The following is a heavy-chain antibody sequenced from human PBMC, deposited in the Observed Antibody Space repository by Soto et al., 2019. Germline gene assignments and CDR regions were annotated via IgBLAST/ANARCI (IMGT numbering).Heavy chain of an antibody. Sequence: ASVKVSCKASGYTFTGYYMHWVRQAPGQGLEWMGWINPNSGGTNYAQKFQGWVTMTRDTSISTAYMELSRLRSDDTAGDYRARDLGSSLLGHGMDVWGQGTTVTVSS. CDR3: ARDLGSSLLGHGMDV. V-gene: IGHV1-2*04. D-gene: IGHD6-13*01. CDR2: INPNSGGT. CDR1: GYTFTGYY. J-gene: IGHJ6*02.